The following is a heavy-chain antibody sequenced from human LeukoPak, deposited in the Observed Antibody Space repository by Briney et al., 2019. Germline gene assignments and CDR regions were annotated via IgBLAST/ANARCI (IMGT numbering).Heavy chain of an antibody. CDR1: GFTFATYA. V-gene: IGHV3-23*01. D-gene: IGHD3-10*01. CDR3: AKSPYALGSYGIAGDY. Sequence: GGSLRLSRAASGFTFATYAMSWVRQAPGRGLEWVSSISGSGSSTFYADSVKGRFTISRDNSKNTLYLQMTSLRAEDTAVFYCAKSPYALGSYGIAGDYWGQGTLVTVSS. J-gene: IGHJ4*02. CDR2: ISGSGSST.